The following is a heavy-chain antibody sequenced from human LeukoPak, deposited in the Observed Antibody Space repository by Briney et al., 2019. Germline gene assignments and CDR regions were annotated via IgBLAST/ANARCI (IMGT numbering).Heavy chain of an antibody. J-gene: IGHJ4*02. CDR3: ARDPDGDHDFDY. V-gene: IGHV1-18*01. D-gene: IGHD4-17*01. CDR1: GYTFTTYG. Sequence: SSGKVSCKASGYTFTTYGISWVRQAPPQGLEWMGWISVYNCNTNYAQNAHGRVTLTTDTSTTTAYMELRSLTSDDTAVYYCARDPDGDHDFDYWGQGTLVTVSS. CDR2: ISVYNCNT.